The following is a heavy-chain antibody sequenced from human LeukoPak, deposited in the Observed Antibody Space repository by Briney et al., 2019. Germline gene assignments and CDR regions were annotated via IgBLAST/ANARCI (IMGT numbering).Heavy chain of an antibody. V-gene: IGHV3-48*03. CDR2: ISSSGSTI. Sequence: GGSLRLSCTASGFTFNNHAMNWVRQAPGKGLEWVSYISSSGSTIYYADSVKGRFTISRDNAKNSLYLQMNSLRAEDTAVYYCAREGEPRRYFDYWGQGTLVTVSS. CDR1: GFTFNNHA. D-gene: IGHD3-16*01. CDR3: AREGEPRRYFDY. J-gene: IGHJ4*02.